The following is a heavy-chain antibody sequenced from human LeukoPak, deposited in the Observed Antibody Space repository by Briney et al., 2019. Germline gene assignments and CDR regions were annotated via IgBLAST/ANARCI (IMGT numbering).Heavy chain of an antibody. V-gene: IGHV4-30-4*01. D-gene: IGHD4-17*01. CDR1: GGSISSGDYY. CDR3: AREDYGDYTPVY. J-gene: IGHJ4*02. CDR2: IYYSGST. Sequence: KPSETLSLTCTVSGGSISSGDYYWSWIRQPPGKGLEWIVYIYYSGSTYYNPSFKSRVTISVDTSKNQFSLKLSSVTAADTAVYYCAREDYGDYTPVYWGQGTLVTVSS.